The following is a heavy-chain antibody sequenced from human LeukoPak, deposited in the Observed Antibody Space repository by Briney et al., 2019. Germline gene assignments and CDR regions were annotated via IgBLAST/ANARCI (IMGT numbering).Heavy chain of an antibody. D-gene: IGHD1-26*01. CDR3: AKWELYSGFYYIDY. J-gene: IGHJ4*02. CDR2: INSDGSST. V-gene: IGHV3-74*01. CDR1: GFTFSSYW. Sequence: GGSLRLSCAASGFTFSSYWMHWVRQAPGKGLVWVSRINSDGSSTSYADSVKGRLTISRDNAKNTLYLQMNSLRAEDTAVYYCAKWELYSGFYYIDYWGQGTLATVSS.